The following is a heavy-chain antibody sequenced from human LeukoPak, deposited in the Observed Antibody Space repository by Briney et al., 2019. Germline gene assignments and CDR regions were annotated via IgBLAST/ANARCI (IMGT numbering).Heavy chain of an antibody. J-gene: IGHJ4*02. V-gene: IGHV3-30*18. CDR1: GFTFSSYG. D-gene: IGHD2-15*01. CDR3: VNPNSLCCPH. CDR2: ISYDGSNE. Sequence: PGRSLRLSCAASGFTFSSYGMHWVRQAPGKGLEWVAVISYDGSNEYYTDSVKGRFTISRDNSKNTLYLQMNSLRAEDTAVYYCVNPNSLCCPHWGQGTLVTVSS.